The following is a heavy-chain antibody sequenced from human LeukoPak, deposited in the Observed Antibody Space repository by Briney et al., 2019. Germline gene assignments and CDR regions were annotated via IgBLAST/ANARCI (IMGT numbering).Heavy chain of an antibody. V-gene: IGHV1-69*05. J-gene: IGHJ3*02. Sequence: SVKVSCKASGGTFSSYAISWVRQAPGQGLEWMGGIIPIFGTANYAQKFQGRITMTRDTSTSTVYMELSSLRSEDTAVYYCARDLISGDWTWDIWGQGTMITVSS. CDR3: ARDLISGDWTWDI. CDR2: IIPIFGTA. CDR1: GGTFSSYA. D-gene: IGHD2-21*02.